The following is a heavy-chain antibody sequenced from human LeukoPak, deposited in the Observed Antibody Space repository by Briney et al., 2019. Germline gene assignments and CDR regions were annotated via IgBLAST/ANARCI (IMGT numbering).Heavy chain of an antibody. Sequence: SETLSLTCTVSRGSTSTYYWSWIRQPAGKGLEWIGRIYPSGNTNFNPSLMSRVTMSIDTSKNQFSLSSVTAADTAVYYCARGRKYTSGYRVTELGSGYSDYWGQGTLVTVSS. CDR2: IYPSGNT. D-gene: IGHD5-18*01. V-gene: IGHV4-4*07. CDR3: ARGRKYTSGYRVTELGSGYSDY. CDR1: RGSTSTYY. J-gene: IGHJ4*02.